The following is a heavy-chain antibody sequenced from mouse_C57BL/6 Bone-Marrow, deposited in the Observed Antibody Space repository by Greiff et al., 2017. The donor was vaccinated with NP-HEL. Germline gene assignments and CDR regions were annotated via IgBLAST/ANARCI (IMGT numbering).Heavy chain of an antibody. V-gene: IGHV5-6*02. CDR1: GFTFSSYG. Sequence: EVKLEESGGDLVKPGGSLKLSCAASGFTFSSYGMSWVRQTPDKRLEWVATISSGGSYTYYPDSVKGRFTISRDNAKNTLYLQMSSLKSEDTAMCYCARRAYSAWFAYWGQGTLVTVSA. J-gene: IGHJ3*01. CDR2: ISSGGSYT. CDR3: ARRAYSAWFAY. D-gene: IGHD6-5*01.